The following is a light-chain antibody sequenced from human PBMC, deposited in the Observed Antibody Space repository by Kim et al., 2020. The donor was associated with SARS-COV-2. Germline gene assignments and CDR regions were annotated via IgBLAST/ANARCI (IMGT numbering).Light chain of an antibody. J-gene: IGKJ1*01. V-gene: IGKV1-16*02. CDR1: QGINIY. CDR2: GAS. Sequence: DILMTQSPSSLSASIGDRVTITCRASQGINIYLAWLQQKPGKAPKSLIYGASNLESGVPSKFGGSGSGTDFTLTINNLQPEDFATYYCEQYHSYPWTFGQGTKVDIK. CDR3: EQYHSYPWT.